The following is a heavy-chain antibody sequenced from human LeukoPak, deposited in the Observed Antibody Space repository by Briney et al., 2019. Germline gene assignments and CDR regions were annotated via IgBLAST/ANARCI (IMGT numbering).Heavy chain of an antibody. CDR1: GYSFTSYW. CDR2: IDPSDSYT. CDR3: ARRPFCSSTSCYTSWFDP. D-gene: IGHD2-2*02. Sequence: GESLRISCKGSGYSFTSYWISGVRQLPGKGLEWMGRIDPSDSYTNYSPSFQGHVTISADKSISTAYLQWSSLKASDTAMYYCARRPFCSSTSCYTSWFDPWGQGTLVTVSS. J-gene: IGHJ5*02. V-gene: IGHV5-10-1*01.